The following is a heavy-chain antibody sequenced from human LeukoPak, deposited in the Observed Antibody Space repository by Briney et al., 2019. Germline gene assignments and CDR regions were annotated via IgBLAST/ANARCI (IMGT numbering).Heavy chain of an antibody. CDR3: ARGHSSMAVAGGGDFDY. CDR1: GGSISSSSYY. V-gene: IGHV4-39*07. CDR2: IYYSGST. Sequence: SETLSLTCTVSGGSISSSSYYWGWIRQPPGKGLEWIGSIYYSGSTYYNPSLKSRVTISVDTSKNQFSLKLSSVTAADTAVYYCARGHSSMAVAGGGDFDYWGQGTLVTVSS. J-gene: IGHJ4*02. D-gene: IGHD6-19*01.